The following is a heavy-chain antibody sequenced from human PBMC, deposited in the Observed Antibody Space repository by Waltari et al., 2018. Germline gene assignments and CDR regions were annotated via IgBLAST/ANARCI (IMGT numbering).Heavy chain of an antibody. CDR2: VHSSGST. J-gene: IGHJ4*02. CDR1: GDSISTPSNY. V-gene: IGHV4-39*01. CDR3: ARPANFYYDRGGYDY. D-gene: IGHD3-22*01. Sequence: QLQLQESGPGLVKPSETLPLPSTASGDSISTPSNYWGWIRQAPGKGLEWVGFVHSSGSTYYNPSLKSRVTLSVETSKNQFSLRLTSVTAADTAVYYCARPANFYYDRGGYDYWGQGTLVTVSS.